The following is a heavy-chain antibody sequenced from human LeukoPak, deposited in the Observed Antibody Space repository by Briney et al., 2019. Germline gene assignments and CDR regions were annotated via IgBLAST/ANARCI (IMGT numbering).Heavy chain of an antibody. Sequence: GGSLRLSCAASGFTFSSYGMHWVRQAPGKGLEWVAVISYDGSNKYYADSVKGRFTISRGNSKNTLYLQMDSLRAEDTAVYYCAKDIDVLLWFGEFALDYWGQGTLVTVSS. CDR2: ISYDGSNK. J-gene: IGHJ4*02. CDR1: GFTFSSYG. D-gene: IGHD3-10*01. CDR3: AKDIDVLLWFGEFALDY. V-gene: IGHV3-30*18.